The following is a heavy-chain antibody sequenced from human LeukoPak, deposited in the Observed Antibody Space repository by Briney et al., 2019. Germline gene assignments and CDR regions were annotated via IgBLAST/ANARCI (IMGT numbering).Heavy chain of an antibody. J-gene: IGHJ4*02. CDR1: GYTLTELS. CDR2: FDPEDGGT. D-gene: IGHD1-26*01. CDR3: AKDISGVGSSIDY. V-gene: IGHV1-24*01. Sequence: ASVKVSCKVSGYTLTELSMHWVRQAPGKGLEWMGGFDPEDGGTFYAQKFQGRVTMTEDTSTDTAYMELSSLRAEDTALYYCAKDISGVGSSIDYWGQGTLVTVSS.